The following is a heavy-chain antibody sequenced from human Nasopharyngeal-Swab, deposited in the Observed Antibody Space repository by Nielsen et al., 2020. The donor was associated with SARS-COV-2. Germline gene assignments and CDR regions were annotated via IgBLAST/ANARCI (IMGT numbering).Heavy chain of an antibody. CDR3: ATHNDYRFEN. D-gene: IGHD4-11*01. V-gene: IGHV6-1*01. CDR2: TYYRSEWYN. CDR1: GDSLSNVRVA. Sequence: SQTLSLTCAISGDSLSNVRVAWNWIRQSPSRGLEWLGRTYYRSEWYNDYAVSVKSRITIKPDPSTNQFSLQLNSVTPEDTAVYYCATHNDYRFENWGQGTLVSVSS. J-gene: IGHJ4*02.